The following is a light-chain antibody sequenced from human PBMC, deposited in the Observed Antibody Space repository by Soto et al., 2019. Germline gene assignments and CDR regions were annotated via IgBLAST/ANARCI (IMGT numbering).Light chain of an antibody. CDR3: QQYESSVT. V-gene: IGKV3-20*01. J-gene: IGKJ1*01. Sequence: EIVLTQSPGSLSLSPGEGATLSCRASQSVSSSFFAWYQQKPGQAPSLLIYGASRRAPGVPDRFSGSGSGTDFTLSNSRVEGEDFAVYYCQQYESSVTFGQGTKVEIK. CDR1: QSVSSSF. CDR2: GAS.